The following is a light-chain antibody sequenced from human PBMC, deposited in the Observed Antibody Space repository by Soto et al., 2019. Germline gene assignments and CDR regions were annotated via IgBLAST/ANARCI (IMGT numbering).Light chain of an antibody. J-gene: IGKJ1*01. CDR2: AAS. Sequence: EIRMSQSPASLSASIGDRVTITCRASQVISNYLAWYQQKPWKVPKLLIYAASTLQSGVPSRFSGSGSGTDFTLTISSLQPEDVATYYCQKYNSGPRTFGQGTKVDIK. V-gene: IGKV1-27*01. CDR3: QKYNSGPRT. CDR1: QVISNY.